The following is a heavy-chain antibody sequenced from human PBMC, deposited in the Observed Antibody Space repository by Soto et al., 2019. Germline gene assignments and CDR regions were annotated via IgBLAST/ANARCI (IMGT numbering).Heavy chain of an antibody. CDR1: GFTFRSYE. CDR2: ISSSGSTI. D-gene: IGHD2-15*01. V-gene: IGHV3-48*03. CDR3: ANLGVVVAATNWFDP. J-gene: IGHJ5*02. Sequence: GALVLTCSASGFTFRSYEMNWVRQAPGKGLEWVSYISSSGSTIYYADSVKGRFTISRDNAKNSLYLQMNSLRAEDTAVYYCANLGVVVAATNWFDPWGQGTLVTVYS.